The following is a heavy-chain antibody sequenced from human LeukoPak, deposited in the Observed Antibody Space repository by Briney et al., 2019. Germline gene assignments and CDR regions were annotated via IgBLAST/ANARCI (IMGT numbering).Heavy chain of an antibody. V-gene: IGHV3-7*03. Sequence: GGSLRLSCAASGFSFSVYWMSWVRQTPGKGLQWVANIKQDGSDKNYVDSVRGRFTISRDNAKNSLFLQMNGLRAEDTAIYYCARDEGVPTNWRFDYWGQGTLVTVSS. CDR1: GFSFSVYW. J-gene: IGHJ4*02. D-gene: IGHD3-10*01. CDR2: IKQDGSDK. CDR3: ARDEGVPTNWRFDY.